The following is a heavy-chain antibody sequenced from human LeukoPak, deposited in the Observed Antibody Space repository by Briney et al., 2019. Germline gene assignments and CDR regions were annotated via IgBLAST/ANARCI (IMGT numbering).Heavy chain of an antibody. CDR3: ARFEAMVSPGFDY. CDR2: IYYSGST. Sequence: SETLSLTCTVSGGSISSYYWSWIRQPPGNGLEWVGYIYYSGSTNYNPSLKSRVTISVDTSKNQFSLKLSSVTAADTAVYYCARFEAMVSPGFDYWGQGTLVTVSS. CDR1: GGSISSYY. D-gene: IGHD5-18*01. V-gene: IGHV4-59*01. J-gene: IGHJ4*02.